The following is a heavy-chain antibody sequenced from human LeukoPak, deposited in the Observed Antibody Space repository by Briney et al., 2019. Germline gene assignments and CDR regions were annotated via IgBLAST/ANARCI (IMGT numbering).Heavy chain of an antibody. CDR2: IRYDGSKK. CDR3: AKDHNYYDGSGPPGAFDI. D-gene: IGHD3-22*01. J-gene: IGHJ3*02. Sequence: PGGSLRLSCAASGFTFSSYGMHWVRQAPGKGLEWVAFIRYDGSKKYYADSVKGRFTISRDNSKNTLYLQMNSLRAEDTAVYYCAKDHNYYDGSGPPGAFDIWGQGTMVTVCS. V-gene: IGHV3-30*02. CDR1: GFTFSSYG.